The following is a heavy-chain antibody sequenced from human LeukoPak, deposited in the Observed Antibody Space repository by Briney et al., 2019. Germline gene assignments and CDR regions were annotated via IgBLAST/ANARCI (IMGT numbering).Heavy chain of an antibody. D-gene: IGHD6-19*01. CDR1: GYTFTGYY. CDR2: INPNSGGT. V-gene: IGHV1-2*04. CDR3: ARGTSIAVAPRGFDP. J-gene: IGHJ5*02. Sequence: RRASVKVSCKASGYTFTGYYMHWVRQAPGQGLEWMGWINPNSGGTSYAQKFQGWVTMTRDTSISTAYMELSRLRSDDTAVYYCARGTSIAVAPRGFDPWGQGTLVTVSS.